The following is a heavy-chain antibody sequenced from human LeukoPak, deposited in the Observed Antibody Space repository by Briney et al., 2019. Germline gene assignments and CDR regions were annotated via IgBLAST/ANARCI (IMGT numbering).Heavy chain of an antibody. D-gene: IGHD3-10*01. J-gene: IGHJ4*02. CDR2: INHSGST. CDR1: GGSFSGYY. Sequence: PSETLSLTCAVYGGSFSGYYWSWIRQPPGKGLEWIGEINHSGSTNYNPSLKSRVTISVDTSKNQFSLKLSSVTAADTAVYYCARPMVRAPTRAFDYWGQGTLVTVSS. V-gene: IGHV4-34*01. CDR3: ARPMVRAPTRAFDY.